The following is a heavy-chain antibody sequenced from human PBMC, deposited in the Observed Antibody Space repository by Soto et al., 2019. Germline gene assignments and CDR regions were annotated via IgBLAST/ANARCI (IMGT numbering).Heavy chain of an antibody. CDR3: AASTFQSGVSGYFHLGH. CDR2: IIPLFDSA. V-gene: IGHV1-69*06. J-gene: IGHJ4*02. CDR1: GDTFSNHA. D-gene: IGHD3-3*01. Sequence: QVPLVQSGTEVKKPGSSVKVSCKTSGDTFSNHAISWVRQAPGQGLEWMGGIIPLFDSASYAQRSHDRVTITADKFTNTAYLELRSLTPEDTAVYYCAASTFQSGVSGYFHLGHWGQGTLVTVSS.